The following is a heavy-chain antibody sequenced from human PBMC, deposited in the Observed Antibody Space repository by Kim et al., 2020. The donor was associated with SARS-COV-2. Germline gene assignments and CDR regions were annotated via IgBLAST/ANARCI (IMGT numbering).Heavy chain of an antibody. D-gene: IGHD2-21*02. J-gene: IGHJ1*01. CDR3: ARGNVVVTAIATEYFQH. V-gene: IGHV7-4-1*02. CDR2: INTNTGNP. CDR1: GYTFTSYA. Sequence: ASVKVSCKASGYTFTSYAMNWVRQAPGQGLEWMGWINTNTGNPTYAQGFTGRFVFSLDTSVSTAYLQISSLKAEDTAVYYCARGNVVVTAIATEYFQHWGQGTLVTVSS.